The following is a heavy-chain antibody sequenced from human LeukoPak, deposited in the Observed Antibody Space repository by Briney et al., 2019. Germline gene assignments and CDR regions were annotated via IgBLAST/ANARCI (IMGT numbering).Heavy chain of an antibody. CDR1: GFAFSSYN. CDR2: ISTSSSSI. Sequence: PGGSLRLSCAASGFAFSSYNMNWVRQAPGKGLEWVSYISTSSSSIYYAGSVKGRFTISRDNAKNSLYLQMNSLRAEDTAVYYCTRDRRVTANDAFDIWGQGTMVTVSS. CDR3: TRDRRVTANDAFDI. J-gene: IGHJ3*02. V-gene: IGHV3-48*04. D-gene: IGHD4-11*01.